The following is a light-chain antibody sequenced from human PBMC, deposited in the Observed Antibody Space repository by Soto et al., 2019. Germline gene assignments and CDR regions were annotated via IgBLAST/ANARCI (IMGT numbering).Light chain of an antibody. CDR3: QQYDTSTGT. V-gene: IGKV3-20*01. Sequence: EIVLTQSPGTLSLSPGERATLSCRASQSVSSNSLAWFQQKPGQSPRLLISGASSRATGIPDRFSGSGSGTDFTLTISRLEPEDVAVYYCQQYDTSTGTFGQGTKVEV. J-gene: IGKJ1*01. CDR1: QSVSSNS. CDR2: GAS.